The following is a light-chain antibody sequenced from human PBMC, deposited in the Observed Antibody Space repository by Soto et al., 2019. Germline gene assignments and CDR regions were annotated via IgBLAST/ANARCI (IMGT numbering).Light chain of an antibody. Sequence: EIVLTQSPATLSLSPGERATLSFRASQSVSNNYLAWYQQKPGQAPRLLIYGASNRATGIPDRFSGSGSGTDFTLTISRLEPEDFAVYYCQQYGSSGTFGQGTKVEI. CDR2: GAS. V-gene: IGKV3-20*01. CDR3: QQYGSSGT. CDR1: QSVSNNY. J-gene: IGKJ1*01.